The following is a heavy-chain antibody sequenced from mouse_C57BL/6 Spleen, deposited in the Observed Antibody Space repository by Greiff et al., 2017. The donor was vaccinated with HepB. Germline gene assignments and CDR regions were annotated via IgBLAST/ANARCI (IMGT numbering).Heavy chain of an antibody. J-gene: IGHJ2*01. CDR1: GYTFTDYY. Sequence: VQLQQSGPELVKPGASVKISCKASGYTFTDYYMNWVKQSHGKSLEWIGDINPNNGGTSYNQKFKGKATLTVDKSSSTAYMELRSLTSEDSAVYYCARGLRPRGNYFDYWGQGTTLTVSS. V-gene: IGHV1-26*01. CDR2: INPNNGGT. D-gene: IGHD3-1*01. CDR3: ARGLRPRGNYFDY.